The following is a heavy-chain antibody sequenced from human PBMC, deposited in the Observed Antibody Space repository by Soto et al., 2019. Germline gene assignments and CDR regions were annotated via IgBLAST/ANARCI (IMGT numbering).Heavy chain of an antibody. CDR1: GFTFSDYA. CDR3: ARPAATVIFYSGMDV. V-gene: IGHV3-30-3*01. Sequence: LRLSCAASGFTFSDYAMHWVRQAPGKGPEWVAIISFDGSNEHYADSVQGRFTISRDNSENTLYLQMNSLRADDTAVYYCARPAATVIFYSGMDVWGQGTTVTVSS. D-gene: IGHD4-17*01. CDR2: ISFDGSNE. J-gene: IGHJ6*02.